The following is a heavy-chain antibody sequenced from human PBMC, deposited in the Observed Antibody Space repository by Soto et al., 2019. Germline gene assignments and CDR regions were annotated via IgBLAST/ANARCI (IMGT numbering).Heavy chain of an antibody. V-gene: IGHV4-34*01. CDR1: GGSFSGYY. Sequence: SETLSLTCAVYGGSFSGYYWSWIRQPPGKGLEWIGEINHSGSTNYNPSLKSRVTISVDTSKNQFSLKLSSVTAADTAVYYCARVHARYCSGGSCYSNFIDYWGQGTLVTVSS. J-gene: IGHJ4*02. D-gene: IGHD2-15*01. CDR2: INHSGST. CDR3: ARVHARYCSGGSCYSNFIDY.